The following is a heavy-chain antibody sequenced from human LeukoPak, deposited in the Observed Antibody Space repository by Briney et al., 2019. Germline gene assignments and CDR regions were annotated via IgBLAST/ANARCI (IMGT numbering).Heavy chain of an antibody. J-gene: IGHJ2*01. V-gene: IGHV1-24*01. Sequence: EASVKVSCRGSGHTLTELAMQWVRQVPGRGPEWMAGFNPEPAAAIYAQKFQGRVAPAEDTSTDTAFLEVFRLRSEDTEVYYRAADVRGSNWY. CDR2: FNPEPAAA. CDR3: AADVRGSNWY. CDR1: GHTLTELA. D-gene: IGHD3-10*02.